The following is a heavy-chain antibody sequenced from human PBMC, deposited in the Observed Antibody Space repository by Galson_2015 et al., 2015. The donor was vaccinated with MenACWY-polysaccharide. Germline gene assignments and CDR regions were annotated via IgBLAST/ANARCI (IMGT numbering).Heavy chain of an antibody. J-gene: IGHJ5*02. CDR2: IWYDGSNK. CDR1: GFTFSSYG. V-gene: IGHV3-33*01. Sequence: SLRLSCAASGFTFSSYGMHWVRQAPGKGLEWVAVIWYDGSNKYYADSVEGRFTISRDNSMDTLYLQMYSLRAEDTAVYYCARGFTTEYCTSTSCYQYWFDPWGQGTLVTVSS. D-gene: IGHD2-2*01. CDR3: ARGFTTEYCTSTSCYQYWFDP.